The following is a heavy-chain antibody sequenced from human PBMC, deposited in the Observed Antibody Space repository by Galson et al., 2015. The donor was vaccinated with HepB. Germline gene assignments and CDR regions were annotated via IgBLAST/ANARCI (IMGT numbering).Heavy chain of an antibody. CDR3: ARDRGGPFDY. J-gene: IGHJ4*02. CDR2: ISGGRSYI. V-gene: IGHV3-21*01. Sequence: SLRLSCAASGFTFSSYTMNWVRQAPGKGLEWVSSISGGRSYIYYADSVKGRFTISRDSAKNSLYLQMNSLRAEDTAVYYCARDRGGPFDYWGQGTLVTVSS. CDR1: GFTFSSYT.